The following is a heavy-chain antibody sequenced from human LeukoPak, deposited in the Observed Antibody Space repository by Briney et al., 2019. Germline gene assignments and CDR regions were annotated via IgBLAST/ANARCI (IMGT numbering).Heavy chain of an antibody. D-gene: IGHD6-13*01. CDR1: GYSISSGYY. CDR3: ARVGSSSWYTPTYYFDY. CDR2: IYHSGST. J-gene: IGHJ4*02. Sequence: SETLSLTCTVSGYSISSGYYWGWIRQPPGKGLEWIGSIYHSGSTYYNPSLKSRVTISVDTSKNQFSLKLSSVTAADTAVYYCARVGSSSWYTPTYYFDYWGQGTLVTVSS. V-gene: IGHV4-38-2*02.